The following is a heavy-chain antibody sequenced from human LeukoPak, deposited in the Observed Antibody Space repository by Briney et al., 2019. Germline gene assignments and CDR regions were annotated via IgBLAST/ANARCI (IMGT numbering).Heavy chain of an antibody. CDR2: IFHTSNT. CDR1: GYSIRSGYY. J-gene: IGHJ4*02. D-gene: IGHD3-10*01. CDR3: ARGNYYGSASRGGFDY. V-gene: IGHV4-38-2*01. Sequence: SETLSLTCDVSGYSIRSGYYWGWIRQPPGKGLEWIGSIFHTSNTYYNLSLKSRVIISLDTSKNQFSLLLSSVTAADTAVYYCARGNYYGSASRGGFDYWGQGILVTVSA.